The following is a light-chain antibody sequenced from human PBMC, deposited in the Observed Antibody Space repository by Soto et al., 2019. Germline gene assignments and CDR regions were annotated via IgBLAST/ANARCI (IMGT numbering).Light chain of an antibody. J-gene: IGKJ1*01. CDR2: KAS. V-gene: IGKV1-5*03. Sequence: DIPMTQSPSALSGSLGDRVTIXXRASQTISSCLAWYQQKPGKAPKLXIYKASTLKSGVPSRFSGSGSGTEFTLTISSLQPDDFATYYCQHYNSYSEAFGQGTKVDIK. CDR1: QTISSC. CDR3: QHYNSYSEA.